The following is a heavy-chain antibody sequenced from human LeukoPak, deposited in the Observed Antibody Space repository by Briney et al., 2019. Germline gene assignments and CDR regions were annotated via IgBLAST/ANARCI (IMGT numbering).Heavy chain of an antibody. V-gene: IGHV3-48*03. J-gene: IGHJ6*04. CDR2: ISSSGSTI. CDR3: AELGITMIGGV. Sequence: PGGSLRLSCAASGFTFSSYEMNWVRKAPGKGREWVSYISSSGSTIYYAVSVKGRFTISRDNAKNSLYLHMHSLRAEDTAVYYCAELGITMIGGVWGKGTPVTISS. D-gene: IGHD3-10*02. CDR1: GFTFSSYE.